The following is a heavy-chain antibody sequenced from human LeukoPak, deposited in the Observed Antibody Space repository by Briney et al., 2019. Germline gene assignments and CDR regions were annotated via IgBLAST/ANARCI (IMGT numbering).Heavy chain of an antibody. J-gene: IGHJ4*02. V-gene: IGHV3-74*01. CDR1: GFTFSSYW. CDR3: AKDHQAGSFDY. Sequence: PGGSLRLSCAASGFTFSSYWMHWVRQVPGKGLVWVSRINSDGSSTSYADSVKGRFTISRDNSKNTLYLQMNSLRAEDTAVYYCAKDHQAGSFDYWGQGTLVTVSS. D-gene: IGHD2-2*01. CDR2: INSDGSST.